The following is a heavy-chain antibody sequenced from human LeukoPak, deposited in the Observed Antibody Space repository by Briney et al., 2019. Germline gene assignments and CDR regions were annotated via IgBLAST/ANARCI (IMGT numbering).Heavy chain of an antibody. CDR2: ISYDGSNK. CDR3: ARESTTGPEGGGFDP. D-gene: IGHD1-14*01. V-gene: IGHV3-30-3*01. Sequence: PGGSLRLSCAASGFTFSSYAMHWVRQAPGKGLEWVAVISYDGSNKYYADSVKGRFTISRDNSKNTLYLQMNSLRAEDTAVYYCARESTTGPEGGGFDPWGQGTLVAVSS. CDR1: GFTFSSYA. J-gene: IGHJ5*02.